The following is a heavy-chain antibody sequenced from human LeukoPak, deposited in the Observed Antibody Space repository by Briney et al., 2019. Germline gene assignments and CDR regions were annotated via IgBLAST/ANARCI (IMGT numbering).Heavy chain of an antibody. V-gene: IGHV3-33*06. CDR3: AKDGDIVGASGFDY. CDR1: GFTFSSYG. J-gene: IGHJ4*02. CDR2: IWYDGSNK. D-gene: IGHD1-26*01. Sequence: GRSLRLSCAASGFTFSSYGMHWVRQAPGKGLEWVAVIWYDGSNKYYADPVKGRFTISRDNSKNTLYLQMNSLRAEDTAVYYCAKDGDIVGASGFDYWGQGTLVTVSS.